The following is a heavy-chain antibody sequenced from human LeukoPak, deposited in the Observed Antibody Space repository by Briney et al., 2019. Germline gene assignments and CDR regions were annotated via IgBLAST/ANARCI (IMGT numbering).Heavy chain of an antibody. J-gene: IGHJ5*02. V-gene: IGHV3-30*03. Sequence: GGSLRLSCAASGFTLSTYTMHWVRQAPGRGPEWVAVISYDGSNKFYADSVKGRFAISRDNSKNTLYLQMNSLTVEDTAVYYCARDVQSGSLDPWGQGTLVTVSS. D-gene: IGHD3-3*01. CDR3: ARDVQSGSLDP. CDR1: GFTLSTYT. CDR2: ISYDGSNK.